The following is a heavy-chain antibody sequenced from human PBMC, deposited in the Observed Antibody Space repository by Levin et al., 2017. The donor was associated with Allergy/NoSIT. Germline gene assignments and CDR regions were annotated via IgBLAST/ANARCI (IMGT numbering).Heavy chain of an antibody. J-gene: IGHJ6*02. CDR1: GYSFTSYW. V-gene: IGHV5-51*01. D-gene: IGHD2-2*01. Sequence: GESLKISCKGSGYSFTSYWIGWVRQMPGKGLEWMGIIYPGDSDTRYSPSFQGQVTISADKSISTAYLQWSSLKASDTAMYYCARAKGGDIVVVPAANSYYYGMDVWGQGTTVTVSS. CDR2: IYPGDSDT. CDR3: ARAKGGDIVVVPAANSYYYGMDV.